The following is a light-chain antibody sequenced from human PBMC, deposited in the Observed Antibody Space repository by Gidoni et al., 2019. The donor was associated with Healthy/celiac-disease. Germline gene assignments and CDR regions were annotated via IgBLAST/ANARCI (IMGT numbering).Light chain of an antibody. CDR1: QSVSSSY. J-gene: IGKJ2*04. Sequence: EIVLTQSPGTLSLSPGERATLSCRASQSVSSSYLAWYQQKPGQAPRILIYGASRRATGIPDRFSGSGSGTDFTLNISRLEPEDFAVYYCQQYGSSPGSFGQGTKLEIK. CDR2: GAS. CDR3: QQYGSSPGS. V-gene: IGKV3-20*01.